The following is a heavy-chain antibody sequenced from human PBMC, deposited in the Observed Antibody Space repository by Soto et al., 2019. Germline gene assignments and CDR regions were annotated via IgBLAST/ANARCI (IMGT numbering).Heavy chain of an antibody. CDR1: GFSLSTSGVG. J-gene: IGHJ5*01. D-gene: IGHD6-19*01. Sequence: QITLTESGPTLVKPTQTLTLTCTFSGFSLSTSGVGVGWIRQPPGKTLEWLALIYWDYDKRYSPSLKTSLTISKDTSKNLVVLTMTNVDPVDTATYYCAHRRSVTGLTWFDSWGEGTLVTVSS. CDR2: IYWDYDK. V-gene: IGHV2-5*02. CDR3: AHRRSVTGLTWFDS.